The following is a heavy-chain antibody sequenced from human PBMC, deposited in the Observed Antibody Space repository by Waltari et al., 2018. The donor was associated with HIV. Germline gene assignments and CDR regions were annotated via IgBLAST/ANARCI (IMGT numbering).Heavy chain of an antibody. CDR1: GGSFSSSH. CDR2: IYYSGST. J-gene: IGHJ4*02. V-gene: IGHV4-59*01. Sequence: QVQLPESAPGLVKPSEPLSLSCPASGGSFSSSHRSWIRHPPGKGLEWIGYIYYSGSTNYNPSLKSRVTISVDTSKNQFSLKLSSVTAADTAVYYCARAVVGATSPFDYWGQGTLVTVSS. CDR3: ARAVVGATSPFDY. D-gene: IGHD1-26*01.